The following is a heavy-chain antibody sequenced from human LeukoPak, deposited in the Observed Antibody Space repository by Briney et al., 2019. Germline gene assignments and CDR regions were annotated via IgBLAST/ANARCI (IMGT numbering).Heavy chain of an antibody. Sequence: SETLSLTCTVSGGSISSYYWSWIRQPAGKGLEWIGRIYTSGSTNYNPSLKSRVTISVDTSKNQFSLKLSSVTAADTAVYYCARGLPLSKGSYYQTTYYFDYWGQGTLVTVSS. CDR3: ARGLPLSKGSYYQTTYYFDY. J-gene: IGHJ4*02. CDR1: GGSISSYY. CDR2: IYTSGST. V-gene: IGHV4-4*07. D-gene: IGHD3-10*01.